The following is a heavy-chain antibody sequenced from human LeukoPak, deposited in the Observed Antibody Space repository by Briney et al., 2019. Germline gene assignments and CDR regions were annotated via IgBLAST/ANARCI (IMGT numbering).Heavy chain of an antibody. CDR1: GGSISSYY. V-gene: IGHV4-59*01. Sequence: SETLSLTCSASGGSISSYYWSWIRQPPGKGLEWIGYMYYSGSANYNPSLKSRVTMSVDTSKNHFSLNLTSVTAADTAVYYCARGGTQLTFPVWGQGTLVTVSS. CDR3: ARGGTQLTFPV. J-gene: IGHJ4*02. CDR2: MYYSGSA. D-gene: IGHD4/OR15-4a*01.